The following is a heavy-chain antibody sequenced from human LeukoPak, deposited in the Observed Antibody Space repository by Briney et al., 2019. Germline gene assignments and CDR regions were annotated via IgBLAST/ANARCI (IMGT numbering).Heavy chain of an antibody. J-gene: IGHJ4*02. CDR1: GGTFSRYG. CDR3: ARGGSEWYYFDY. V-gene: IGHV1-69*13. Sequence: SVKVSCKASGGTFSRYGISWVRQAPGQGLEWMGGIIPIFGTANYAQKFQGRVTITAAESTSTAYMELSSLRSEDTAVYYCARGGSEWYYFDYWGQGTLVTVSS. D-gene: IGHD3-3*01. CDR2: IIPIFGTA.